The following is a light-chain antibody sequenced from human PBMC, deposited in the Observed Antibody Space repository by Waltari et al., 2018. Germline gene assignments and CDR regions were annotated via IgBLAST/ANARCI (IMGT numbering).Light chain of an antibody. CDR2: EVN. J-gene: IGLJ2*01. V-gene: IGLV2-23*02. Sequence: QSALTQPASVSGPSGQSSTSPCTGTSSDDGSYNLVSWYQHHPGEAPEHMIYEVNKRPSGVSNRSSGSKSGNTASMTISGLQAEDEADYYCCANAGSSTLEFGGGTKLTVL. CDR1: SSDDGSYNL. CDR3: CANAGSSTLE.